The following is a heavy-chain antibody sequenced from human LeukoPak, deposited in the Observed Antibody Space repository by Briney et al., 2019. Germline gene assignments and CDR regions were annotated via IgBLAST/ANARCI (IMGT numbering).Heavy chain of an antibody. CDR3: ARGDIPHPFLQYSSSWYYFDY. Sequence: PSETLSLTCAVYGGSFSGYYWSWIRQPPGEGLEWIGEINHSGSTNYNPSLKSRVTISVDTSKNQFSLKLSSVTAADTAVYYCARGDIPHPFLQYSSSWYYFDYWGQGTLVTVSS. D-gene: IGHD6-13*01. J-gene: IGHJ4*02. V-gene: IGHV4-34*01. CDR1: GGSFSGYY. CDR2: INHSGST.